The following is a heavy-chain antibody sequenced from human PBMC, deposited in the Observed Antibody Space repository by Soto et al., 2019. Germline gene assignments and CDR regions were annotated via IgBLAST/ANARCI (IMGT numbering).Heavy chain of an antibody. J-gene: IGHJ6*02. CDR3: ARDRPTSSIRARDYYYAMDV. V-gene: IGHV1-18*01. CDR1: GYSFITYG. CDR2: ISTYNGNT. Sequence: QVQLVQSGAEVKKPGASVKVSCKASGYSFITYGISWVRQAPGQGLEWMGWISTYNGNTKYAQKLQGRVTMTTDTSTTTGYMELRSLRSDDTAVYYCARDRPTSSIRARDYYYAMDVWAQGTTVTVSS. D-gene: IGHD6-6*01.